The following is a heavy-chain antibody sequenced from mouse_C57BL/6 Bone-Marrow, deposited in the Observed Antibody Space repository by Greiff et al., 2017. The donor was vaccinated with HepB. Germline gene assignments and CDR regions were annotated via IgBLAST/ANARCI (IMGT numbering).Heavy chain of an antibody. Sequence: DVKLVESGPELVKPGASVKIPCKASGYTFTDYNMDWVKQSHGKSLEWIGDINPNNGGTIYNQKFKGKATLTVDKSSSTAYMELRSLTSEDTAVYYCARETTQAGFAYWGQGTLVTVSA. CDR1: GYTFTDYN. V-gene: IGHV1-18*01. CDR3: ARETTQAGFAY. D-gene: IGHD3-2*02. J-gene: IGHJ3*01. CDR2: INPNNGGT.